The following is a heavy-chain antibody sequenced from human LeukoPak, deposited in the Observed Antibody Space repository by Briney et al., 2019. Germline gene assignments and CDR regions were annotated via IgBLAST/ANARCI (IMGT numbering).Heavy chain of an antibody. CDR2: ISSSSSYI. CDR3: ARDRGDD. V-gene: IGHV3-21*01. D-gene: IGHD3-16*01. J-gene: IGHJ4*02. Sequence: GGSLRLSCAASGFTFSSYSMNWVRQAPGKGLEWVSSISSSSSYIYYVDSVKGRFTISRDNAKNSLYLQMNSLRAEDTAVYYCARDRGDDWGQGTLVTVSS. CDR1: GFTFSSYS.